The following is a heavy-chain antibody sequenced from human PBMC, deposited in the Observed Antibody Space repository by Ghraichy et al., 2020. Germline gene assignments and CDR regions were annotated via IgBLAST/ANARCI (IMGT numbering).Heavy chain of an antibody. J-gene: IGHJ4*02. V-gene: IGHV3-66*02. CDR3: ARGRTEQGGSLDY. Sequence: GGSLRLSCAASGFTVSSNYMSWVRQAPGKGLEWVSVIYSGGSTYYPDSVEGRFTISRDTSKNTLYLQMNSLRAEDTAVYYCARGRTEQGGSLDYWGQGTLDTVSS. CDR1: GFTVSSNY. CDR2: IYSGGST. D-gene: IGHD5-12*01.